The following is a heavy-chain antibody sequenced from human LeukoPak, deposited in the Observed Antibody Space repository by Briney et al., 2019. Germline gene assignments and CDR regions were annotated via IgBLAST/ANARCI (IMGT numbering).Heavy chain of an antibody. CDR3: ARGAAYCSSTSCYTPDYYYYMDV. J-gene: IGHJ6*03. V-gene: IGHV1-46*01. Sequence: ASVKVFCKASGYTFTSYYMHWVRQAPGQGLEWRGIINPSGGSTSYAQKFRGRVTMTRDMSTSTVYMELSSLRSEDTAVYYCARGAAYCSSTSCYTPDYYYYMDVWGKGTTVTVSS. D-gene: IGHD2-2*02. CDR1: GYTFTSYY. CDR2: INPSGGST.